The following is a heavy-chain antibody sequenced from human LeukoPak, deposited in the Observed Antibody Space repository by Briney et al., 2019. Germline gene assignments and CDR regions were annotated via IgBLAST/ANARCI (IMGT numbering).Heavy chain of an antibody. CDR1: GFTFSNYA. D-gene: IGHD3-10*01. CDR3: AKDRFGELLYDY. J-gene: IGHJ4*02. Sequence: GGSLRLSCAASGFTFSNYAMSWVRQAPGKGLEWVSSISGSGGDTYYADSMEGRFSISRDNSKNTLYLQITSLRAEDTAVYYCAKDRFGELLYDYWGQGTLVTVSS. CDR2: ISGSGGDT. V-gene: IGHV3-23*01.